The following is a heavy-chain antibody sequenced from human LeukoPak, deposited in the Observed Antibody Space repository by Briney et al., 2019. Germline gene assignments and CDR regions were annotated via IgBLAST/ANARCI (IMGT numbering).Heavy chain of an antibody. Sequence: SVKVSCTASGFTFTSSSIQWIRQARGQRLEWIGWIVGDSTDTYYAQRFQERVTIARDMSTSTAYLELSSLRSEDTAVYYCAADPDTTMAFDCWGQGTLVTVSS. CDR1: GFTFTSSS. D-gene: IGHD5-18*01. V-gene: IGHV1-58*02. CDR2: IVGDSTDT. CDR3: AADPDTTMAFDC. J-gene: IGHJ4*02.